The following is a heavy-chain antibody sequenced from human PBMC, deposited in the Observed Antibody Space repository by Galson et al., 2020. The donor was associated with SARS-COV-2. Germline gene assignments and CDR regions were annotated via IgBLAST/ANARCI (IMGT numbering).Heavy chain of an antibody. CDR1: GGSVSSGSYY. D-gene: IGHD5-18*01. CDR3: ARDGGSYGYSYYYGMDV. Sequence: SETLSLTCTVSGGSVSSGSYYWSWIRQPPGKGLEWIGYIYYSGSTNYNPSLKSRVTISVDTSKNQFSLKLSSVTAADTAVYYCARDGGSYGYSYYYGMDVWGQGTTVTVSS. V-gene: IGHV4-61*01. CDR2: IYYSGST. J-gene: IGHJ6*02.